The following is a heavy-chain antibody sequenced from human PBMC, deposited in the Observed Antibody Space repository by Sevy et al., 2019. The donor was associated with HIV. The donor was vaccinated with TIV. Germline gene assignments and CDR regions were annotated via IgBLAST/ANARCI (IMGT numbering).Heavy chain of an antibody. Sequence: GGSLRLSCAASGFTFSDYYMSWIRQAPGKGLEWVSYISSSGSNIYYGVSVKGRFTISRDNAKNSLYLKMNSLRAEDTDVYYCARDVGIAAAGYTKKGRMEVWGQGTTVTVSS. J-gene: IGHJ6*02. CDR2: ISSSGSNI. CDR3: ARDVGIAAAGYTKKGRMEV. D-gene: IGHD6-13*01. V-gene: IGHV3-11*01. CDR1: GFTFSDYY.